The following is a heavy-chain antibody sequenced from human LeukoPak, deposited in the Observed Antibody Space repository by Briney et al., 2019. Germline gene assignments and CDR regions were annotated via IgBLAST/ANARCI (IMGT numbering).Heavy chain of an antibody. D-gene: IGHD3-10*01. J-gene: IGHJ4*02. CDR1: GGSFSGYY. CDR3: ARGLHYYGSGSDY. Sequence: KPSETLSLTCAVYGGSFSGYYWSWIRQPPGKGLEWIGEINHSGSTNYNPSLKSRVTISVDTSKNQFSLKLSSVTAADTAVYYCARGLHYYGSGSDYWGQGTLVTVSS. CDR2: INHSGST. V-gene: IGHV4-34*01.